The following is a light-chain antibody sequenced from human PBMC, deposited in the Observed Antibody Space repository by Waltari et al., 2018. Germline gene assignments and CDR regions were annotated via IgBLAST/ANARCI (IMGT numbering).Light chain of an antibody. Sequence: EIVLTQSPGSLSLSPGERATLSCKASQSVAKYLAWYQQKPGQAPRLLIYHASIRATGIPDRFSGSGYGTDCSLTISRLEPEDFAVYFCQKYVNLPATFGQGTTVEV. V-gene: IGKV3-20*01. CDR3: QKYVNLPAT. J-gene: IGKJ1*01. CDR2: HAS. CDR1: QSVAKY.